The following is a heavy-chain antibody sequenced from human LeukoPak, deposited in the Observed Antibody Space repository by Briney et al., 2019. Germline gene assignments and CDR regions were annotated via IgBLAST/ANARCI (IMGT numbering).Heavy chain of an antibody. D-gene: IGHD6-13*01. CDR2: MNPNSGNA. V-gene: IGHV1-8*01. Sequence: GASVKVSCKASGYTFTSYDINWVRQATGQGLEWMGWMNPNSGNAGYAQKFQGRVTMTRNTSISTAYMELSSLRSEDTAVYYCARVARIAAAGHSLGYWGQGTLVTVSS. CDR1: GYTFTSYD. J-gene: IGHJ4*02. CDR3: ARVARIAAAGHSLGY.